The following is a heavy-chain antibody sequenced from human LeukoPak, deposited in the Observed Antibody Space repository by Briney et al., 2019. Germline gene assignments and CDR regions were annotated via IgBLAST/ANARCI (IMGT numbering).Heavy chain of an antibody. CDR1: GYTFTGYY. CDR2: INPNSGGT. CDR3: ARGYCSSTSCNSYYFDY. V-gene: IGHV1-2*02. Sequence: GASVKVSCKASGYTFTGYYMHWVRQVPGQGLEWMGWINPNSGGTNYAQKSQGRVTMTRDTSISTAYMELSRLRSDDTAVYYCARGYCSSTSCNSYYFDYWGQGTLVTVTS. D-gene: IGHD2-2*02. J-gene: IGHJ4*02.